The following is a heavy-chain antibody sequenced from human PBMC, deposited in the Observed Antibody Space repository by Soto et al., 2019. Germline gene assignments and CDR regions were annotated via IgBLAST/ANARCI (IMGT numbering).Heavy chain of an antibody. Sequence: APVKVACRASGYTFTSYYMHWVRQAPGQGLEWMGIINPSGGSISYAQKFQGRVTMTRDTSTSPVYMELSSLRSEDTAVYYWARDPAPDYYDSSGYSRPIDYWGQGTLVAVSS. D-gene: IGHD3-22*01. CDR3: ARDPAPDYYDSSGYSRPIDY. CDR1: GYTFTSYY. CDR2: INPSGGSI. V-gene: IGHV1-46*01. J-gene: IGHJ4*02.